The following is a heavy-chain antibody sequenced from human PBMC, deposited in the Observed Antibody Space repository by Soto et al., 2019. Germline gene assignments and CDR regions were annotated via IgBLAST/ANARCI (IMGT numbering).Heavy chain of an antibody. CDR1: GYTFTGYH. V-gene: IGHV1-2*02. CDR3: AKTSDSSGWDAFF. D-gene: IGHD6-19*01. J-gene: IGHJ4*02. CDR2: INPNSGGT. Sequence: GASVKVSCKASGYTFTGYHMHWVRQAPGQGLEWMGWINPNSGGTNYAQKFQGRVTMTRDTSISTAYMEVSRLRSDDTAVYYCAKTSDSSGWDAFFWGQGTLVTVSS.